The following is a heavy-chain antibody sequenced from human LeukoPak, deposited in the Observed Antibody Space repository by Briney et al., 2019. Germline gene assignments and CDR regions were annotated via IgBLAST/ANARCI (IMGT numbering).Heavy chain of an antibody. CDR3: ARVLESSGWYFDY. Sequence: SETLSLTCTVSGGSISSSSYYWGWIRQPPGKGLEWIGEIKHSGSTNYNPSLKSRVTISVDTSKNQFSLKLSSVTAADTAVYYCARVLESSGWYFDYWGQGTLVTVSS. V-gene: IGHV4-39*07. J-gene: IGHJ4*02. CDR2: IKHSGST. D-gene: IGHD6-19*01. CDR1: GGSISSSSYY.